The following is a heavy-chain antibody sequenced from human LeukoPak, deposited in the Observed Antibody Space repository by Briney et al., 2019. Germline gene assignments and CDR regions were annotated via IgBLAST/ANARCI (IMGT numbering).Heavy chain of an antibody. CDR3: ARDPYSSTWSYGMDV. V-gene: IGHV3-7*05. J-gene: IGHJ6*02. D-gene: IGHD6-6*01. CDR1: GFTFSSYW. Sequence: PGGSLRLSCAASGFTFSSYWMSWVRQAAGKGLEWVANTKQDGSEEVYVDSVKGRLTISRDNAKNSLFLQMNTLRAEDTAVYYCARDPYSSTWSYGMDVWGQGTTVTVSS. CDR2: TKQDGSEE.